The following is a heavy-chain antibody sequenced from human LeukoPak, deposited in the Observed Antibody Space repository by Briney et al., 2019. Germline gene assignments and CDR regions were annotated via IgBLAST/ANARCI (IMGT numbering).Heavy chain of an antibody. V-gene: IGHV1-2*02. J-gene: IGHJ1*01. D-gene: IGHD6-19*01. CDR2: INPNSGGA. CDR1: GYTFTGHY. Sequence: ASVKASCKASGYTFTGHYMHWVRQAPGQGLEWMGWINPNSGGATYAQNFQGRVTMTRDTSISTAYMELSRLRSDDTAIYYCACLYSSGHRWGQGTLVTVSS. CDR3: ACLYSSGHR.